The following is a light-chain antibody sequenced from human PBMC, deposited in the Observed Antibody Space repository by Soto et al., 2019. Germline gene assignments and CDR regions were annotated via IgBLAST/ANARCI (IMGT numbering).Light chain of an antibody. Sequence: EIVLTQSPGTLSLSPGERATLSCRASQSVSINYLAWYQQKPGQAPRLLIYGVSSRATGIPDRFSGSGSGTDFTLTISRLEPEDFAVYYCQQYGNSPCTFGQGTKVEIK. J-gene: IGKJ1*01. V-gene: IGKV3-20*01. CDR3: QQYGNSPCT. CDR1: QSVSINY. CDR2: GVS.